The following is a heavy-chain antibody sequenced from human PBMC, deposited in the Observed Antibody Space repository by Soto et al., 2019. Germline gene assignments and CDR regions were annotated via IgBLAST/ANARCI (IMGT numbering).Heavy chain of an antibody. D-gene: IGHD4-4*01. CDR3: TRASENSNYYFDY. V-gene: IGHV3-73*01. J-gene: IGHJ4*02. Sequence: PGGSLRLSCVASGFTFRGSTIHWVRQASGKGLEWIGLISIKPNNYATAYGASVTGRFTISRDDSKNTAYLHMNSLKTEDTAVYYCTRASENSNYYFDYWGRGTLVTVSS. CDR2: ISIKPNNYAT. CDR1: GFTFRGST.